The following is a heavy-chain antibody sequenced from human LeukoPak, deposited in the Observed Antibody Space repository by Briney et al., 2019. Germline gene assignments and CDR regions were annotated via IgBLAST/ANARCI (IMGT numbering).Heavy chain of an antibody. D-gene: IGHD2-21*01. J-gene: IGHJ4*02. CDR2: ISSSVST. V-gene: IGHV4-4*07. CDR3: ARSLIPPTYWYFDS. Sequence: KPSETLSLTCTVSGASVSTYYWSWIRQPAGKGLEWIGRISSSVSTNYNPSLKSRVTMSVDMSKNQFSLNLRSVTAADTAVYYCARSLIPPTYWYFDSWGQGTLVTVSS. CDR1: GASVSTYY.